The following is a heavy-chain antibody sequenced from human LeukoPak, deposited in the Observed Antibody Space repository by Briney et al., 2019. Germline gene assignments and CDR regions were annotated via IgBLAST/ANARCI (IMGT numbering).Heavy chain of an antibody. V-gene: IGHV3-23*01. D-gene: IGHD3-10*01. Sequence: GGSLRLSCAASGFTFSSYAMSWVRQAPGKGLEWVSAISGSGGSTYYTDSVKGRFTISRDNSKNTLFLQMNSLRAEDTAVYYCAKDPYYGSGSYYSVFSYWGQGALVTVSS. CDR3: AKDPYYGSGSYYSVFSY. CDR2: ISGSGGST. J-gene: IGHJ4*02. CDR1: GFTFSSYA.